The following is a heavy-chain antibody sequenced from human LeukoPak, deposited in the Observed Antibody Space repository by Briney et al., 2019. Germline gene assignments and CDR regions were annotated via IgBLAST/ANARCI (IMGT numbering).Heavy chain of an antibody. CDR2: IRYDGSNK. CDR3: ARYYHTYDFWSGYYDYYYYMDV. Sequence: GGSLRLSCAASGFTFSSYGMHWVRQAPGKGLEWVAFIRYDGSNKYYADSMKGRFTISRDNAKNSLYLQMNSLRAEDTAVYYCARYYHTYDFWSGYYDYYYYMDVWGKGTTVTVSS. CDR1: GFTFSSYG. J-gene: IGHJ6*03. D-gene: IGHD3-3*01. V-gene: IGHV3-30*02.